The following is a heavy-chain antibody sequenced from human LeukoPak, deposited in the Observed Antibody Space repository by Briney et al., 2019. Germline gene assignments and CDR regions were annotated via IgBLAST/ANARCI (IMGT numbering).Heavy chain of an antibody. CDR3: ARDRYYDSSGYFSS. J-gene: IGHJ5*02. D-gene: IGHD3-22*01. CDR2: ISSSSSTI. CDR1: GFTFSSYS. V-gene: IGHV3-48*01. Sequence: GGSLRLSCAASGFTFSSYSMNWVRQAPGKGLEWVSYISSSSSTIYYADSVKGRFTISRDNAKNSLYLQMNSLRAEDTAVYYCARDRYYDSSGYFSSWGQGTLVTVSS.